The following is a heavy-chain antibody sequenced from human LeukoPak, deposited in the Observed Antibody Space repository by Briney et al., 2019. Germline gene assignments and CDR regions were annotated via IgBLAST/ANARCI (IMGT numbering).Heavy chain of an antibody. CDR3: ARDHYYGSGRNYYYYYYMDV. CDR1: GGTFSSYA. Sequence: GASVKVSCKASGGTFSSYAISWVRQAPGQGLEWMGGIIPIFGTANYAQKFQGRVTITADKSTSTAYMELSSLRSEDTAVYYCARDHYYGSGRNYYYYYYMDVWGKGTTVTVSS. V-gene: IGHV1-69*06. CDR2: IIPIFGTA. J-gene: IGHJ6*03. D-gene: IGHD3-10*01.